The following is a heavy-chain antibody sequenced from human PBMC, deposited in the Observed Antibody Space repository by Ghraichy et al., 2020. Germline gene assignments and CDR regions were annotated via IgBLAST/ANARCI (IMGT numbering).Heavy chain of an antibody. D-gene: IGHD1-14*01. J-gene: IGHJ6*02. Sequence: RGSLRLSCAASGFTFSSYGIHWVRQAPGKGLEWVTFIRYDGSNQYYADSVKGRFTVSRDNSKNTVYLQMNSLRREDTAVYYCCNEPGGVDVWGQGTTVTVSS. V-gene: IGHV3-30*02. CDR1: GFTFSSYG. CDR2: IRYDGSNQ. CDR3: CNEPGGVDV.